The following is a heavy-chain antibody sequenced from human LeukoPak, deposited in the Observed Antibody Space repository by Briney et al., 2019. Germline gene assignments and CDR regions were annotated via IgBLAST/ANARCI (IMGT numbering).Heavy chain of an antibody. CDR2: INHSGST. D-gene: IGHD6-6*01. V-gene: IGHV4-34*01. CDR1: GGSFSGYY. CDR3: ARVGEVSNSSFFDY. Sequence: PSETLSLTCAVYGGSFSGYYWSGIRQPPGKGLEWIGEINHSGSTNYNPSLKSRVTISVDTSKNQFSLKLSSVTAADTAVYYCARVGEVSNSSFFDYWGQGTLVTVST. J-gene: IGHJ4*02.